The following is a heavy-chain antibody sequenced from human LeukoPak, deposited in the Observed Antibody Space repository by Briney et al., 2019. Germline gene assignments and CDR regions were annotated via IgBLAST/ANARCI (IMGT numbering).Heavy chain of an antibody. Sequence: SETLSLTCAVSGVSFDDYYWAGVRQTPGKGLEWIGEINHSGYTNDSPSLKSRVTLSIDTSRKQFSLNLRSVTVADAGTYYCTRMTTGHDYWGQGTLVTVSS. CDR1: GVSFDDYY. D-gene: IGHD4-17*01. CDR2: INHSGYT. J-gene: IGHJ4*02. CDR3: TRMTTGHDY. V-gene: IGHV4-34*01.